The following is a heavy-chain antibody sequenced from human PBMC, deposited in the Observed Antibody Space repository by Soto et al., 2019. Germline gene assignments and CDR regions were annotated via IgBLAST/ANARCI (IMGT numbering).Heavy chain of an antibody. V-gene: IGHV4-31*03. D-gene: IGHD6-13*01. J-gene: IGHJ6*02. CDR3: ARGGPGIAAAFNYYYGMDV. Sequence: SGTLSLTCTVSGGSISSGGYYWSWIRQHPGKGLEWIGYIYYSGSTYYNPSLKSRVTISVDTSKNQFSLKLSSVTAADTAVYYCARGGPGIAAAFNYYYGMDVWGQGTTVTVSS. CDR2: IYYSGST. CDR1: GGSISSGGYY.